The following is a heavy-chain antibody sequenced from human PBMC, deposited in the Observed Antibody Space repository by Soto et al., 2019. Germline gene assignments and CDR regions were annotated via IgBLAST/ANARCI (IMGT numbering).Heavy chain of an antibody. D-gene: IGHD2-2*01. CDR1: GYTFTSYE. Sequence: ASVKVSCKASGYTFTSYEIHWVRQAPGQRLEWMGWISAANGSTKYSQKFQDRLTITRDTSASTAYMELSGLRSEDTAMFYCARAYCSRTSCLSPFDFWGQGTLVTVS. CDR3: ARAYCSRTSCLSPFDF. V-gene: IGHV1-3*01. J-gene: IGHJ4*02. CDR2: ISAANGST.